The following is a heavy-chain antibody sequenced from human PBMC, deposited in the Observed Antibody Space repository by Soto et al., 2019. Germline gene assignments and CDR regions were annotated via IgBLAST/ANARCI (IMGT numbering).Heavy chain of an antibody. CDR2: ISSRSSTI. Sequence: QVQLVESGGGLVKPGGSLRLSCAASGFTFSDYYMSWIRQAPGKGLEWVSYISSRSSTIFYADSVKGRLTISRDNVKNSLYLQMNSLRAEETAVYYCASGTNGAFFVYWGQGILVTVSS. CDR1: GFTFSDYY. CDR3: ASGTNGAFFVY. V-gene: IGHV3-11*01. J-gene: IGHJ4*02. D-gene: IGHD2-8*01.